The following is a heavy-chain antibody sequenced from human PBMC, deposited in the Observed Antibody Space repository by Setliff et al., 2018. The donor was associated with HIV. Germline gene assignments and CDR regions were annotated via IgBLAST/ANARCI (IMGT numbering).Heavy chain of an antibody. CDR1: GYTFTGYF. V-gene: IGHV1-2*02. J-gene: IGHJ4*02. CDR3: ARDFALPGLRLGRYSLQSRASIDF. CDR2: INPESGGT. D-gene: IGHD3-16*01. Sequence: ASVKVSCKTSGYTFTGYFMHWVRQAPGQGLEWMGWINPESGGTNYAQKFQGRVAMTTDTSISTVYMELSRLTADDTSIYYCARDFALPGLRLGRYSLQSRASIDFWGQGTPVTVSS.